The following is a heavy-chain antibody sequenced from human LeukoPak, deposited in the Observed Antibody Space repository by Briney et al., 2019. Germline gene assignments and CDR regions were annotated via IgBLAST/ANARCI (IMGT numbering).Heavy chain of an antibody. J-gene: IGHJ5*02. CDR1: GASITTSY. D-gene: IGHD3-16*01. V-gene: IGHV4-59*01. CDR2: MSDTGST. CDR3: ARGAYRFVP. Sequence: SETLSLTCTVSGASITTSYGSWFRQPPGKGLEWIGYMSDTGSTNYNPSLNNRVTMSADTSKNQFSLNLSSVTAADTAVYYCARGAYRFVPWGQGTLVIVSS.